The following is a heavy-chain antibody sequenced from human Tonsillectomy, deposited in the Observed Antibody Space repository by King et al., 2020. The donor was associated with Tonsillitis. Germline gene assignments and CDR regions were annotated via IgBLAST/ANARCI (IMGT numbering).Heavy chain of an antibody. CDR2: ISWNSGTK. D-gene: IGHD3-16*01. V-gene: IGHV3-9*01. CDR3: AKDIGGGGRYAAYYFDY. J-gene: IGHJ4*02. CDR1: GFTFDDYA. Sequence: VQLVESGGGLVQPGRSLRLSCAASGFTFDDYAMHWVRQAPGKGLEWVSGISWNSGTKGYADSVKGRFAISRDNAKNSLCLQMSGLRVEDAALYYCAKDIGGGGRYAAYYFDYWGQGTLVTVSS.